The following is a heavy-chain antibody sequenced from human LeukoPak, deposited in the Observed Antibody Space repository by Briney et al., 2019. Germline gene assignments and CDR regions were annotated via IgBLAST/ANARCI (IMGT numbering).Heavy chain of an antibody. Sequence: SVKVSCKASGGSFSSYAISWVREAPGQGLEWMGGIIPIFGTANYAQKFQGRVTITTDESTSTAYMELSSLRSEDTAVYYCAHLAGDYSGSYPPDAFDIWGQGTMVTVSS. D-gene: IGHD1-26*01. CDR3: AHLAGDYSGSYPPDAFDI. J-gene: IGHJ3*02. CDR2: IIPIFGTA. V-gene: IGHV1-69*05. CDR1: GGSFSSYA.